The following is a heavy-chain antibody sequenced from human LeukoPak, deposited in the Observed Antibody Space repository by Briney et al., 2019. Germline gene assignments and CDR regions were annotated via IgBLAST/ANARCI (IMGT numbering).Heavy chain of an antibody. CDR3: AREHPSIVVVITDDTSPFDI. J-gene: IGHJ3*02. V-gene: IGHV3-7*05. D-gene: IGHD3-22*01. CDR1: GFTISSYW. CDR2: IKTDGSDK. Sequence: GGSLRLSCVASGFTISSYWMNWVRQAPGKGLEWVAKIKTDGSDKFYVDSVKGRFSISRDNAKNSVYLQMNSLRSDDTAVYYCAREHPSIVVVITDDTSPFDIWGQGTMVTVSS.